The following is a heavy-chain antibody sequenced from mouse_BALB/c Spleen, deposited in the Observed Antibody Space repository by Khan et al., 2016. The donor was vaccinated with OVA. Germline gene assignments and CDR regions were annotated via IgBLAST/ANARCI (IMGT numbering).Heavy chain of an antibody. D-gene: IGHD1-3*01. V-gene: IGHV2-9*02. CDR3: ARLEDI. CDR1: GFSLTSYG. CDR2: IWAGGST. Sequence: QVQLKESGPGLVAPSQTLSITCTVSGFSLTSYGVHWVRQPPGKGLEWLGVIWAGGSTNHNSALMSSLSISKDNSKGQVFLKMNSLQTDDTGMYYCARLEDIWGQGTTLTVSS. J-gene: IGHJ2*01.